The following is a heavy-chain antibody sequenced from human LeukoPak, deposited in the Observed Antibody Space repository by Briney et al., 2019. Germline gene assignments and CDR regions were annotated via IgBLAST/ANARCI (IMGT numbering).Heavy chain of an antibody. V-gene: IGHV3-30*03. Sequence: GGSLRLSCAASGFTFSSYGMHWVRQAPGKGLEWVAVISYVGSNKYYADSVKGRFTISRDNSKNTLYLQMNSLRAEDTAVYYCAGRRDGYNPGDFFDYWGQGTLVTVSS. CDR3: AGRRDGYNPGDFFDY. D-gene: IGHD5-24*01. CDR1: GFTFSSYG. J-gene: IGHJ4*02. CDR2: ISYVGSNK.